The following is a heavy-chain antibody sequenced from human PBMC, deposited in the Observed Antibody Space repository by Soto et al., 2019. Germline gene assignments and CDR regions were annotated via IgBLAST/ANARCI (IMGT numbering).Heavy chain of an antibody. CDR2: IYYSGST. J-gene: IGHJ6*02. CDR3: ARAGNYYYYYGMDV. V-gene: IGHV4-31*03. Sequence: TLSLTCTVSGGSISSDGNYWSWIRQHPGKGLEWIGYIYYSGSTYYNPSLKSRVTISVDTSKNQLSLKLNSVTAADTAVYYCARAGNYYYYYGMDVWGQGTTVTVSS. CDR1: GGSISSDGNY.